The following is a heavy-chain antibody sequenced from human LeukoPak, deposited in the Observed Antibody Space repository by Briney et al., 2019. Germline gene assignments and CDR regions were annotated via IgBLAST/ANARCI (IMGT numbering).Heavy chain of an antibody. CDR1: GYSISSGYY. D-gene: IGHD6-13*01. Sequence: SETLSLTCTVSGYSISSGYYWGWIRQPPGKGLEWIGSIYHSGRTFYNPSLKSRVTISVDTSKNQFSLKLSSVTAADTAVYYCARAWGGIAAAGTGRNWFDPWGQGTLVTVSS. CDR3: ARAWGGIAAAGTGRNWFDP. V-gene: IGHV4-38-2*02. J-gene: IGHJ5*02. CDR2: IYHSGRT.